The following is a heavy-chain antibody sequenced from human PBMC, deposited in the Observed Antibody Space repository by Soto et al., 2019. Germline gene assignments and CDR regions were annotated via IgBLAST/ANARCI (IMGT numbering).Heavy chain of an antibody. CDR2: INAGNGNT. D-gene: IGHD6-13*01. V-gene: IGHV1-3*01. Sequence: ASVKVSCKASGYTFTSYAMHWVRQAPGQRLERIGWINAGNGNTKYSQKFQGRVTITRDTSASTAYMELSSLRSEDTAVYYCASEAIAAAAVYGMDVWGQGTTVTVAS. J-gene: IGHJ6*02. CDR1: GYTFTSYA. CDR3: ASEAIAAAAVYGMDV.